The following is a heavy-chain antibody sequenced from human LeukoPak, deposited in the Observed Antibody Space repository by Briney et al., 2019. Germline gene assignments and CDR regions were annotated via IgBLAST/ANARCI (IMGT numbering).Heavy chain of an antibody. J-gene: IGHJ5*02. CDR2: IYYSGTT. V-gene: IGHV4-39*02. Sequence: SETLSLTCTVSGGSISSSSYYWGWIRQPPGKGLEWIGSIYYSGTTYYNPSLKSRVTISVDTSKDHFSLKLRSVTAADTAVYYCVRSSSTYDTWFDPWGQGTLVTVSS. D-gene: IGHD3-22*01. CDR1: GGSISSSSYY. CDR3: VRSSSTYDTWFDP.